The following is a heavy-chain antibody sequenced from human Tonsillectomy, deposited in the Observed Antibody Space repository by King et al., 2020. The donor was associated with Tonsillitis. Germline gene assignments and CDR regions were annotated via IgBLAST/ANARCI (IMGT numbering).Heavy chain of an antibody. V-gene: IGHV3-74*01. J-gene: IGHJ6*03. CDR1: GFTFSSYW. D-gene: IGHD3-10*01. Sequence: VQLVESGGGLVQPGGSLRLSCAASGFTFSSYWMHWVRQAPGKGLVWVSGINSDGRSTNYADSVKGRFTISRDNAKNTLYLQMNSLRAEDTAVYYCARVGAITVVRTYMDVWGKGTTVTVSS. CDR3: ARVGAITVVRTYMDV. CDR2: INSDGRST.